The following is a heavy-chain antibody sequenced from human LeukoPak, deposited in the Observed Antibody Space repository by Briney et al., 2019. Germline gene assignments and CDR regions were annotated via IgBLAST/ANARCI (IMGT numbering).Heavy chain of an antibody. Sequence: SETLSLTCTVSGGSISSYYWSWIRQPAGKGLEWIGRIYTSGSTNYNPSLKSRVTMSVDTSKNQFSLKLSSVTAADTAVYYCARVSFYDSSGYYNWFDPWGQRTLVTVSS. D-gene: IGHD3-22*01. CDR2: IYTSGST. CDR3: ARVSFYDSSGYYNWFDP. CDR1: GGSISSYY. V-gene: IGHV4-4*07. J-gene: IGHJ5*02.